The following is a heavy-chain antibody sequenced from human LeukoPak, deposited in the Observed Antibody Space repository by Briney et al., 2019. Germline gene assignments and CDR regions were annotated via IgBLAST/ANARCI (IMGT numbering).Heavy chain of an antibody. Sequence: GASVKVSCKASGYTFSSYGINWVRLAPGRGPEWMASINPQKRDTHYAQNFQGRVTVTAGTSTNTAHMELRSLRSDDTAIYYCARRKYGADYNGMDVWGQGTTVTVSS. D-gene: IGHD4/OR15-4a*01. CDR3: ARRKYGADYNGMDV. V-gene: IGHV1-18*01. CDR2: INPQKRDT. J-gene: IGHJ6*02. CDR1: GYTFSSYG.